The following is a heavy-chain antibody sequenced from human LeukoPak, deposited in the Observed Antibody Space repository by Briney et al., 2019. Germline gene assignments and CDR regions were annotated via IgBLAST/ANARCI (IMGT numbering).Heavy chain of an antibody. CDR2: IYYSGST. CDR1: DVSFTNYY. CDR3: ARLPRY. J-gene: IGHJ4*02. V-gene: IGHV4-59*01. Sequence: SETLSLTCAVSDVSFTNYYWSWIRQPPGKGLEWIGYIYYSGSTNYNPSLKSRVTISVDTSKNQFSLKLSSVTAADTAVYYCARLPRYWGQGTLVTVSS.